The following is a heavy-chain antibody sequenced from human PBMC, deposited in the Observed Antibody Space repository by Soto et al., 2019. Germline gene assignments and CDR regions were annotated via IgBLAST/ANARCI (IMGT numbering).Heavy chain of an antibody. Sequence: QVQLQESGPGLVKPSETLSLTCTVSGGSISSYYWTWIRQPPGKGLEWIGYIFYNGSTNYNPSLTGRLSXXVXTXXNQFSLKLNSVTAADTAVYYCARQSRGLAVAGLDSWGQGTLVTVSS. V-gene: IGHV4-59*08. CDR1: GGSISSYY. CDR2: IFYNGST. CDR3: ARQSRGLAVAGLDS. D-gene: IGHD6-19*01. J-gene: IGHJ4*02.